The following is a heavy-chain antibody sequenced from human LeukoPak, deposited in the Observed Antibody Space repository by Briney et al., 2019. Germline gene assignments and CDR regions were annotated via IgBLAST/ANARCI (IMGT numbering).Heavy chain of an antibody. D-gene: IGHD3-10*01. CDR1: GYTFTGYY. V-gene: IGHV1-2*02. J-gene: IGHJ4*02. CDR3: ARGGLWFGESELDS. Sequence: ASVKVSCKASGYTFTGYYIHWVRQAPGQGLEWMGWINPNSGGTNYAQNFQGRVTMTRDTSINTAYMQLSSLRSDDTAVYYCARGGLWFGESELDSWGQGTLVIVSS. CDR2: INPNSGGT.